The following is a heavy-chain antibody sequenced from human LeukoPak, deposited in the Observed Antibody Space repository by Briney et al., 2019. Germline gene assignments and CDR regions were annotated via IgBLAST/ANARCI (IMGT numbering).Heavy chain of an antibody. D-gene: IGHD3-22*01. CDR2: IIPIFGTA. CDR3: ASLKNSYDSSGYLVTDAFDI. CDR1: GGTFSSYA. Sequence: SVKVSCKASGGTFSSYAISWVRQAPGQGLEWMGGIIPIFGTANYAQKFQGRVTMTTDTSTSTAYMELRSLRSDDTAVYYCASLKNSYDSSGYLVTDAFDIWGQGTMVTVSS. J-gene: IGHJ3*02. V-gene: IGHV1-69*05.